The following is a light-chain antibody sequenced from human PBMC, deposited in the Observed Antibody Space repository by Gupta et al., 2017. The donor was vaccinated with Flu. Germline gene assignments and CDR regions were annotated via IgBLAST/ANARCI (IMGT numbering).Light chain of an antibody. CDR3: MQGAHWPLA. Sequence: VALGQPASISCRSRQSLVYSDGNTFLHWFQQRPGQSPRRLIYLVSHRDSGVPDRFSGSGSGTDFTLTISRVEAEDVGVYFCMQGAHWPLAFGQGTKVEIK. CDR1: QSLVYSDGNTF. J-gene: IGKJ1*01. V-gene: IGKV2-30*01. CDR2: LVS.